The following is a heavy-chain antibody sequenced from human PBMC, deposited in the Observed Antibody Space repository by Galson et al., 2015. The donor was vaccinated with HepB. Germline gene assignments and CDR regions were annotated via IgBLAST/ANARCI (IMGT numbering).Heavy chain of an antibody. CDR1: GYTFTDYY. V-gene: IGHV1-2*02. D-gene: IGHD4-23*01. CDR2: LNPKSGDT. CDR3: AMGKPCD. Sequence: SCKASGYTFTDYYMHWVRQAPGQGLEWMGWLNPKSGDTNYAQKFQGRVTMTRDTSISTAYMDLSSLKSDDTAVYYCAMGKPCDWGQGTLVTVSS. J-gene: IGHJ4*02.